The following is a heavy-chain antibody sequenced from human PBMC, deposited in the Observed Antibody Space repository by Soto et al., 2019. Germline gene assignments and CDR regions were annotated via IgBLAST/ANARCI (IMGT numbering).Heavy chain of an antibody. CDR3: AKARGAYRAYDFDY. D-gene: IGHD5-12*01. J-gene: IGHJ4*02. V-gene: IGHV3-23*01. CDR2: ISGSGDGT. Sequence: EVQLLESGGGLVQPGGSLRLSCAASGFTFSSYAMSWVRQAPGKGLEWVSAISGSGDGTYYADSVKGRFTISRDNSKNTLYLQMISLRAEDTAVYYCAKARGAYRAYDFDYWGQGTPVAVST. CDR1: GFTFSSYA.